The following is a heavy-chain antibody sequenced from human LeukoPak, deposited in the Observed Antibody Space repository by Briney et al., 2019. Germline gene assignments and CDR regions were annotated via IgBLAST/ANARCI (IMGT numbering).Heavy chain of an antibody. CDR3: ANLWFGELYEDWFDP. V-gene: IGHV4-59*08. CDR1: GGSISRYY. CDR2: IYDSGST. D-gene: IGHD3-10*01. Sequence: LSETLSLTCTVSGGSISRYYWSWIRQPPGKGLEWIGYIYDSGSTNYNPSLKSRVTISGDTSKNQFSLKLRSVTAADTAVYYCANLWFGELYEDWFDPWGQGTLVTVSS. J-gene: IGHJ5*02.